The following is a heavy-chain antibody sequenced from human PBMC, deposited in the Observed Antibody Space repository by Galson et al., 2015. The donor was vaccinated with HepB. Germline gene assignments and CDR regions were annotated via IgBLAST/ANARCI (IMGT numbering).Heavy chain of an antibody. CDR2: IYYSGST. CDR1: GGSISSGGYY. J-gene: IGHJ6*02. V-gene: IGHV4-31*03. CDR3: ARDRRLQQQLVRVYGMDV. D-gene: IGHD6-13*01. Sequence: TLSLTCTVSGGSISSGGYYWSWIRQHPGKGLEWIGYIYYSGSTYYNPSLKSRVTISVVTSKNQFSLKLSSATAADTAAYYCARDRRLQQQLVRVYGMDVWGQGTTVTVSS.